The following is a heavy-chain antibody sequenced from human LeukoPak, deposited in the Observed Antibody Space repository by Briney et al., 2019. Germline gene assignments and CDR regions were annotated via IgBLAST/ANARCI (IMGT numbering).Heavy chain of an antibody. CDR3: ARGFYYLDY. CDR1: RGCFSGYY. V-gene: IGHV4-34*01. J-gene: IGHJ4*02. CDR2: INQSGST. Sequence: SYTLSLTYAVCRGCFSGYYWSWIHQPPATGLEGIGEINQSGSTNYNPSLTRRVTIYLDTSKLNFSLKLSSVTAAGTAVYYCARGFYYLDYWGQGTLVTVSS.